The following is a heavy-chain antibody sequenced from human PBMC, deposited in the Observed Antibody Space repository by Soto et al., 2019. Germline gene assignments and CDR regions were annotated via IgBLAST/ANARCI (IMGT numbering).Heavy chain of an antibody. J-gene: IGHJ3*01. V-gene: IGHV1-69*01. CDR3: ARGGTSGWLKGAYDV. CDR2: IIPMFGIP. Sequence: QVQLVQSGAEVKKPGSSVKVSCKASGGTLNKHAITWVRRATGQGLEWLGGIIPMFGIPNYPQKFQGRVTITAEDSTNTSHMELHSLTSDDTAVYYCARGGTSGWLKGAYDVWGQGTMVTVSS. CDR1: GGTLNKHA. D-gene: IGHD6-13*01.